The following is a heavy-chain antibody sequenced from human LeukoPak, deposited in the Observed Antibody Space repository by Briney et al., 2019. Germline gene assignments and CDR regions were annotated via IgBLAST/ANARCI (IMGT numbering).Heavy chain of an antibody. CDR3: ARGQLGYCSSTSCSLYYYYYYYMDV. Sequence: SVKVSCKASGFTFTSSAVQWVRQARGQRLEWIGWIVVGSGNTNYAQKFQERVTITRDMSTSIAYMELSSLRSEDTAVYYCARGQLGYCSSTSCSLYYYYYYYMDVWGKGTTVTVSS. J-gene: IGHJ6*03. CDR1: GFTFTSSA. D-gene: IGHD2-2*01. V-gene: IGHV1-58*01. CDR2: IVVGSGNT.